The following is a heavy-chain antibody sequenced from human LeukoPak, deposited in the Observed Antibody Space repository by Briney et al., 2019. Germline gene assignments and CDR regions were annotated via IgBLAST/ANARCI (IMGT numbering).Heavy chain of an antibody. Sequence: GRSLRLSCAASGFTFDDYAMHWVRQAPGKGLEWVSGISWNSGSIGYADSVKGRFTISRDNAKNSLYLQMNSLRAEDTALYYCAKDNYDILTGPFGPWGQGTLVTVSS. CDR1: GFTFDDYA. V-gene: IGHV3-9*01. J-gene: IGHJ5*02. CDR3: AKDNYDILTGPFGP. CDR2: ISWNSGSI. D-gene: IGHD3-9*01.